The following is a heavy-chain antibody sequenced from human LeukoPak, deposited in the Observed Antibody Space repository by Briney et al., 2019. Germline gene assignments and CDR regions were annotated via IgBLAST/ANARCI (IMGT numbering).Heavy chain of an antibody. CDR2: LNPNSGGT. V-gene: IGHV1-2*02. CDR3: ARVDYDTSGLLAPFDI. D-gene: IGHD3-22*01. CDR1: GCTFTGYY. Sequence: ASVKVSCKASGCTFTGYYIHWVRQAPGQGLEWMGWLNPNSGGTKYAQKFQGRVTMTRDTSISTAYMELRSLRSDDTAVYYCARVDYDTSGLLAPFDIWGQGTMVTVSS. J-gene: IGHJ3*02.